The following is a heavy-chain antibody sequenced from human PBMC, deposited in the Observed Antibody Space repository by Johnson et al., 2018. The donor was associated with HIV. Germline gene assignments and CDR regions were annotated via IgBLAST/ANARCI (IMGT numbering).Heavy chain of an antibody. Sequence: QVQLVESGGGVVQPGGSLRLSCAASGFTFSSYGMHWVRQAPGKGLEWVAIISYDGTKKYYADSVRGRFIISRDNSKNTLYLQMNSLRAEDTALYYCARGPIADDAFDIWGQGTMVTVSS. CDR2: ISYDGTKK. V-gene: IGHV3-30*19. CDR3: ARGPIADDAFDI. D-gene: IGHD3-16*02. J-gene: IGHJ3*02. CDR1: GFTFSSYG.